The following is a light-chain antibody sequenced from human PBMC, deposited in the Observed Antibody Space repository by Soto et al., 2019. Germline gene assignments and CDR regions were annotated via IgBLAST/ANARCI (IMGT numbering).Light chain of an antibody. J-gene: IGLJ1*01. CDR2: DVS. V-gene: IGLV2-11*01. CDR3: SSSAPSYTYV. Sequence: QSALTQPRSVSGSPGQSVTISCTGTSSAVGGYNYVSWYQQHPGKVPKLMIYDVSKRPSGVPDRFSGSKSGNTASLTISGLQAEDEADYYCSSSAPSYTYVFGTGTQLTVL. CDR1: SSAVGGYNY.